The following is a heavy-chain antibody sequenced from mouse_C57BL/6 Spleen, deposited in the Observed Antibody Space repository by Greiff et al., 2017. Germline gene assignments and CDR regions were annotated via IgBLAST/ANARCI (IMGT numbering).Heavy chain of an antibody. V-gene: IGHV3-1*01. J-gene: IGHJ3*01. CDR2: ISYSGSP. D-gene: IGHD1-1*01. CDR3: ARNYGSSFAY. CDR1: GYSITSGYD. Sequence: EVQVVESGPGMVKPSQSLSLTCTVTGYSITSGYDWHWIRHFPGNKLEWMGYISYSGSPNYNPSLKSRISITHDTSKNHFFLNLNSMTTEDTATYYCARNYGSSFAYWGQGTLVTVSA.